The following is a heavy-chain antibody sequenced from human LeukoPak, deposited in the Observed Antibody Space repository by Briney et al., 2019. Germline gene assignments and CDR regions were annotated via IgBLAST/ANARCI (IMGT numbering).Heavy chain of an antibody. D-gene: IGHD3-10*01. V-gene: IGHV1-69*04. CDR3: ARASTYYYGSGSYLSWFDP. CDR1: GGTFSSYA. J-gene: IGHJ5*02. CDR2: IIPILGIA. Sequence: SVKVSRKASGGTFSSYAISWVRQAPGQGLEWMGRIIPILGIANYAQKFKGRVTITADKSTSTAYMELSSLRSEDTAVYYCARASTYYYGSGSYLSWFDPWGQGTLVTVSS.